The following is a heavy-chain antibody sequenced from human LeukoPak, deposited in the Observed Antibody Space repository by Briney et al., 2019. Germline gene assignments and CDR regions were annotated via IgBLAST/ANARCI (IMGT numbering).Heavy chain of an antibody. V-gene: IGHV4-59*12. J-gene: IGHJ3*02. D-gene: IGHD4-17*01. CDR1: GGSISSYY. Sequence: SETLSLTCTVSGGSISSYYWSWIRQPPGKGLEWIGYIYYSGSTNHNPSLKSRVTISVDTSKNQFSLKLSSVTAADTAVYYCARGGDYADAFDIWGQGTMVTVSS. CDR2: IYYSGST. CDR3: ARGGDYADAFDI.